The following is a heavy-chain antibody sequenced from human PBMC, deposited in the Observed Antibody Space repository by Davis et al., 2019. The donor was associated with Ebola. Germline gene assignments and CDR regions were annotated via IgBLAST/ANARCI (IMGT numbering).Heavy chain of an antibody. CDR1: GFTFSSYW. Sequence: GESLKISCAASGFTFSSYWMTWVRQAPGKGLEWVANIKEDGSEKYYVDSVKGRFTISRDNAKNSLFLQMNSLRADDTAVYFCVRGSAWTADSWGQGTLVTVSS. J-gene: IGHJ4*02. CDR2: IKEDGSEK. V-gene: IGHV3-7*03. D-gene: IGHD3-10*01. CDR3: VRGSAWTADS.